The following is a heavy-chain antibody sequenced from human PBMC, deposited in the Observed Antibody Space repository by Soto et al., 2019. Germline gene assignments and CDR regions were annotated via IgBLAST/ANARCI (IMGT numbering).Heavy chain of an antibody. CDR2: IYYSGST. Sequence: QVQLQESGPGLVKPSQTLSLTCTVSGGSISSGGYHWSWIRQHPGKGLEWIGYIYYSGSTYYNPSLKRRGTRAVDTSKNQVPPKLSSVTAADTAVYDGARGKNWFDPGGQGTLVTVSS. CDR1: GGSISSGGYH. V-gene: IGHV4-31*03. J-gene: IGHJ5*02. CDR3: ARGKNWFDP.